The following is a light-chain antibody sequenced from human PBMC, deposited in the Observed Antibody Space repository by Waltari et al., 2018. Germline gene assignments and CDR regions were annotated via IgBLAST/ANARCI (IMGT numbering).Light chain of an antibody. V-gene: IGKV3-11*01. CDR3: QQRSNWPIT. CDR2: DAS. J-gene: IGKJ5*01. Sequence: EIVLTQSPATLSLSPGERANLSCRASQSVSSYLAWYQQKPGRAPRLLIYDASSRATGIPARFSGSGSGTDFTLTISSLEPEDFAVYYCQQRSNWPITFSQGTRLEIK. CDR1: QSVSSY.